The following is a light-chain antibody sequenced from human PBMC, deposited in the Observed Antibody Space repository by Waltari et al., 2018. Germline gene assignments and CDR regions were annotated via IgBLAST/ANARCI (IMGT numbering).Light chain of an antibody. Sequence: EIVLTQSPGSLSSSPGERVTLSCRASQSVSRALAWYQQKPGQAPRLLIFGASNRATGIPDRFSGSGSETYFSLTISRLEPEDFAVYYCQHYVRLPATFGRGTKVEIK. CDR3: QHYVRLPAT. CDR1: QSVSRA. J-gene: IGKJ1*01. V-gene: IGKV3-20*01. CDR2: GAS.